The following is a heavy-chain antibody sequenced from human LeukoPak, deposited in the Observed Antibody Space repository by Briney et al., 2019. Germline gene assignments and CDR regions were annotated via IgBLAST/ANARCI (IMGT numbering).Heavy chain of an antibody. Sequence: PGRSLRLSCAASGFTFSSYAMHWVRQAPGKGLEWVAVISYNGSNKYYADSVKGRFTISRDNSKNTLYLQMNSLRAEDTAVYYCARDERRRHIVVVIALGAFDIWGQGTMVTVSS. CDR2: ISYNGSNK. D-gene: IGHD2-21*01. CDR3: ARDERRRHIVVVIALGAFDI. V-gene: IGHV3-30-3*01. J-gene: IGHJ3*02. CDR1: GFTFSSYA.